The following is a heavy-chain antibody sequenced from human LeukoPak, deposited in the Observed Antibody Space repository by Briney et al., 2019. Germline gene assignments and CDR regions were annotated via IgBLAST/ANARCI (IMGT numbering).Heavy chain of an antibody. CDR3: ASRKLGNDY. CDR2: IYHTGST. V-gene: IGHV4-59*02. Sequence: SETLSLTCTISGGSVSDYYWSWIRQSPGKGMEWIGYIYHTGSTSYSPSLKSRVTISADTSQNQFSLKLSSVTAADTAVYYCASRKLGNDYWGQGTLVTVSS. CDR1: GGSVSDYY. D-gene: IGHD7-27*01. J-gene: IGHJ4*02.